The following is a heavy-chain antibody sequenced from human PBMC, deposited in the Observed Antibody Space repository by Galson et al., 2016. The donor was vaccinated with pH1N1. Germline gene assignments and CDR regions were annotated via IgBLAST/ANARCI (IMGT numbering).Heavy chain of an antibody. CDR1: GFTFSSYA. Sequence: SLRLSCAASGFTFSSYAMYWVRQAPGKGLEWVSATSGSGGYTYFADSVQGRFTISRDNSKNTLYLQMNTLRAEDTAVYYCARDNLRGSGSPDASDVWGQGTMVTVSS. CDR3: ARDNLRGSGSPDASDV. J-gene: IGHJ3*01. V-gene: IGHV3-23*01. D-gene: IGHD3-10*02. CDR2: TSGSGGYT.